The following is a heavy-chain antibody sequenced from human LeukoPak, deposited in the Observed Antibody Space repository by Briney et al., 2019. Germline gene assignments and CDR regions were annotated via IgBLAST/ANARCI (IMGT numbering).Heavy chain of an antibody. CDR2: IYSGGST. J-gene: IGHJ6*02. Sequence: GGSLRLSCAASRFTVSSNYMSWLRQAPGVGLVWVSVIYSGGSTYYADSVKGRFTISRDNSKNTQYLQKNSLRAEDTAMYYCARYGDYERYYYYGMDGWGQGTTVTVSS. V-gene: IGHV3-66*01. CDR1: RFTVSSNY. D-gene: IGHD4-17*01. CDR3: ARYGDYERYYYYGMDG.